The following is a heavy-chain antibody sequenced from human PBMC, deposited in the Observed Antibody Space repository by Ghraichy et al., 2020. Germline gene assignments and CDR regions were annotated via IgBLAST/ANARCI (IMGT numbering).Heavy chain of an antibody. CDR3: ARLVGDSIPNQPQEDD. CDR2: VFSNGDT. D-gene: IGHD2-15*01. J-gene: IGHJ4*02. Sequence: SETLSLTCSVSGGSIKNYFWTWFRQPVGQGLQWIGRVFSNGDTIYNPSLDGRVTMSVDTSNNQFSLRLTSVTTADSAMYYCARLVGDSIPNQPQEDDWGQGTLVTVSS. CDR1: GGSIKNYF. V-gene: IGHV4-4*07.